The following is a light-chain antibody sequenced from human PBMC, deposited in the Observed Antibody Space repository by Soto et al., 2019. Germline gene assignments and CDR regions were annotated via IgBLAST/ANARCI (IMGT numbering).Light chain of an antibody. J-gene: IGLJ1*01. V-gene: IGLV1-36*01. Sequence: QSVLTQPPSVSEAPRQRVTISCSGSSSNIGNNAVNWYQQLPGKAPKLLIYYDDLLPSGVSDRFSGSKSGTSASLAISGLQSEDEADYYCAACDDSRNGYVFGTGTKVTVL. CDR1: SSNIGNNA. CDR2: YDD. CDR3: AACDDSRNGYV.